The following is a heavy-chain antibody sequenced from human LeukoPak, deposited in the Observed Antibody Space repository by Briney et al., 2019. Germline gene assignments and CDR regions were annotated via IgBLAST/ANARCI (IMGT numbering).Heavy chain of an antibody. D-gene: IGHD3-22*01. CDR2: NNPSSGGT. CDR3: ATYSYYYDKGFDY. V-gene: IGHV1-2*02. Sequence: GASVKVSCKASGYTFTDYHIHWVRQAPGQGLGWMGWNNPSSGGTNYAQKFQGRVTITRDTSISTVYMELSRLRSDDTAVYYCATYSYYYDKGFDYWGQGALVTVSS. J-gene: IGHJ4*02. CDR1: GYTFTDYH.